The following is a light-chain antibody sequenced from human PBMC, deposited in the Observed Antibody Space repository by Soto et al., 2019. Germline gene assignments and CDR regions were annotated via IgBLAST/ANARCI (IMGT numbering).Light chain of an antibody. Sequence: QSALTQVASVSGSPGQSITISCTGASSDFGDHKSVSWYQHHPGKAPKLIIYEVNYRPSGVSSRFSGSRSGNTASLTISGLQAEDEAHYYCSSSTDTSILFGGGTQLTV. CDR1: SSDFGDHKS. CDR2: EVN. V-gene: IGLV2-14*01. J-gene: IGLJ2*01. CDR3: SSSTDTSIL.